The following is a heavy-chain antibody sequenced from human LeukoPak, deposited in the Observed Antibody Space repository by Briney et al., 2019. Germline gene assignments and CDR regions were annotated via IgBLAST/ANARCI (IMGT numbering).Heavy chain of an antibody. Sequence: SETLFLTCTVSGGTISSYYWSWIRQPPGKGLEWIGYIYYSGSTNYNPSLKSRVTISVDTSKNQFSLKLSSVTAADTAVYYCARRGGYYWYFDLWGRGTLVTVSS. J-gene: IGHJ2*01. V-gene: IGHV4-59*08. CDR2: IYYSGST. CDR1: GGTISSYY. CDR3: ARRGGYYWYFDL. D-gene: IGHD3-22*01.